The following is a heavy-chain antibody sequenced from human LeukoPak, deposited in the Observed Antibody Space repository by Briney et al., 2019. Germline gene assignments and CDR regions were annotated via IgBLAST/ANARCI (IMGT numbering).Heavy chain of an antibody. CDR3: ARPYFYDSSGYYLAEYFHH. CDR2: IYYDGSNK. V-gene: IGHV3-30*03. D-gene: IGHD3-22*01. J-gene: IGHJ1*01. Sequence: GGSLRLSCAASGLTFRNYGMQWVRQAPGKGLEWVAVIYYDGSNKYYADSVKGRFTISRDNSRNTLYLQMNSLRAEDTAVYYCARPYFYDSSGYYLAEYFHHWGQGTLVTVSS. CDR1: GLTFRNYG.